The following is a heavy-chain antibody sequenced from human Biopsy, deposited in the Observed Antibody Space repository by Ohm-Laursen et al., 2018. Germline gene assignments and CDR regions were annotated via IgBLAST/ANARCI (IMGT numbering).Heavy chain of an antibody. CDR2: INHSGRT. CDR1: GESFNGYY. CDR3: VRGVDYYDPYHYYALDV. Sequence: SDTLSLTCVVYGESFNGYYWSWIRQTPGKGLEWIGEINHSGRTNYNPSLKSRVIISVDTSKNHFSLKVRSVTAADTAVYYCVRGVDYYDPYHYYALDVWGQGTTVTVSS. J-gene: IGHJ6*02. D-gene: IGHD3-22*01. V-gene: IGHV4-34*01.